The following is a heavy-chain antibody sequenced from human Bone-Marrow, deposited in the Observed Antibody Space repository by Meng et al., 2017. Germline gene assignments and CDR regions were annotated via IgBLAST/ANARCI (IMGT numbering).Heavy chain of an antibody. Sequence: QVPLQQWGAGLLKPSETLSLTCAVYGGSFSGYYWSWIRQPPGKGLEWIGEINHSGSTNYNPSLKSRVTISVDTSKNQFSLKLSSVTAADTAVYYCARARLYYYDSSGYPSYFDYWGQGTLVTVSS. CDR3: ARARLYYYDSSGYPSYFDY. CDR1: GGSFSGYY. J-gene: IGHJ4*02. D-gene: IGHD3-22*01. CDR2: INHSGST. V-gene: IGHV4-34*01.